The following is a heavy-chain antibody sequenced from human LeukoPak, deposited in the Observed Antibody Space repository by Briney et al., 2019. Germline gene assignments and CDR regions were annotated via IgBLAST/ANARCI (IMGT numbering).Heavy chain of an antibody. D-gene: IGHD3-10*01. Sequence: ASVKVSCKASGFTFTSSAVQWVRQARGQRLEWIGRIVVGSGNTNYAQKFQERVTITRDMSTSTAYMELSSLRSEDTAVYYCAAQGSSGSYRYWGQGALVTVSS. CDR3: AAQGSSGSYRY. V-gene: IGHV1-58*01. J-gene: IGHJ4*02. CDR2: IVVGSGNT. CDR1: GFTFTSSA.